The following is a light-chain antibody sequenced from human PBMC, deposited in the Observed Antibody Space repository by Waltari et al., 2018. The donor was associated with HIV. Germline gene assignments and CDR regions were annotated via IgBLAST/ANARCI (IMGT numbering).Light chain of an antibody. Sequence: QSALTQPASVSGSPGQSITISCTGTSSDVGGYTYVSWYQQHPGKAPKLMIYDVSKRSSGVSNRFSGSKSGNTASLTISGLQAEDEADYYCNSYTTSSTWVFGGGTKLTVL. CDR1: SSDVGGYTY. CDR2: DVS. V-gene: IGLV2-14*01. J-gene: IGLJ3*02. CDR3: NSYTTSSTWV.